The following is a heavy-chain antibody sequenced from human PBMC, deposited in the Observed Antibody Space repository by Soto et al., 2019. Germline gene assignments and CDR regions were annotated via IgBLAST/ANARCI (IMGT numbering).Heavy chain of an antibody. CDR1: GYTLTSYY. D-gene: IGHD3-10*01. Sequence: SVKVSCKASGYTLTSYYMHWVRQAPGQGLEWMGIINPSGGSTRYAQEFQGGVNMTRETSKRTVYMELSSLRSEDTAVYYCARDSKVYYYGSGKPSHWFDPWG. J-gene: IGHJ5*02. CDR3: ARDSKVYYYGSGKPSHWFDP. CDR2: INPSGGST. V-gene: IGHV1-46*01.